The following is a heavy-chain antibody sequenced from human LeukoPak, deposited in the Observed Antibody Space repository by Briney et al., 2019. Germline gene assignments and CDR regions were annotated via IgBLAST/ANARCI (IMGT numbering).Heavy chain of an antibody. Sequence: SGTLSLTCAVSGDSLSSSSWWSWVRQPPGKGLEWIGEIYHSGSTNHNPSLKSRVTISVDKSKNQFSLKVSSMTAADTAVYYCARTYSSGWYRTNWFDPWGQGTLVTVSS. V-gene: IGHV4-4*02. D-gene: IGHD6-19*01. J-gene: IGHJ5*02. CDR3: ARTYSSGWYRTNWFDP. CDR2: IYHSGST. CDR1: GDSLSSSSW.